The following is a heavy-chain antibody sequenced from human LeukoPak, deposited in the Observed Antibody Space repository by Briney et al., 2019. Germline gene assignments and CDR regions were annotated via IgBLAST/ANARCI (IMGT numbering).Heavy chain of an antibody. CDR3: ARQRYTSGLDAFDI. CDR2: IYPGDSDT. J-gene: IGHJ3*02. V-gene: IGHV5-51*01. D-gene: IGHD6-19*01. Sequence: GESLKISCKGSGYSFTSYWIGWVRQMPGKGLEWMGIIYPGDSDTRYSPSFQGQVTISADKSFSTAYLQWSSLKASDTAMHYCARQRYTSGLDAFDIWGQGTMVTVSS. CDR1: GYSFTSYW.